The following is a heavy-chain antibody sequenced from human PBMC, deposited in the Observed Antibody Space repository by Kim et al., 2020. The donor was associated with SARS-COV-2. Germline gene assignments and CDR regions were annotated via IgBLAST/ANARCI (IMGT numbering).Heavy chain of an antibody. D-gene: IGHD5-18*01. V-gene: IGHV1-18*01. CDR2: ISAYNGNT. CDR3: ARSPEKDLVDTAMVRFFAGGVYFDY. Sequence: ASVKVSCKASGYTFTSYGISWVRQAPGQGLEWMGWISAYNGNTNYAQKLQGRVTMTTDTSTSTAYMELRSLRSDDTAVYYCARSPEKDLVDTAMVRFFAGGVYFDYWGQGTLVTVSS. J-gene: IGHJ4*02. CDR1: GYTFTSYG.